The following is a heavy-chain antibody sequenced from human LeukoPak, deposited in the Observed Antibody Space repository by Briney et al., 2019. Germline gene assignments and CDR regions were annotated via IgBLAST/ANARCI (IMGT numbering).Heavy chain of an antibody. D-gene: IGHD2-21*02. CDR3: ARRGVVVTDPAYYGMDV. V-gene: IGHV5-51*01. J-gene: IGHJ6*02. CDR1: GYSFTSYW. Sequence: KHGESLKISCKGSGYSFTSYWVGWVRQMPGKGLEWMGIIYPGDSDTRYSPSFQGQVTISADKSISTAYLQWSSLKASDTAMYYCARRGVVVTDPAYYGMDVWGQGTTVTVSS. CDR2: IYPGDSDT.